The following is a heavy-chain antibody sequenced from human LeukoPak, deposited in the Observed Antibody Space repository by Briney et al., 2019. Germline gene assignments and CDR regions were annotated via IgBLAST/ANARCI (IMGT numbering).Heavy chain of an antibody. Sequence: GASLRLSCVASGFTFSNYAMSWVRQAPGKGLEWVSAITGSGTNRYYADSLKGRFTTSRDNSKNTVFLQMNSLRHEDTAIYYCVIWGDYDVLTGYYVPDYWGQGTLVTVAS. J-gene: IGHJ4*02. D-gene: IGHD3-9*01. CDR1: GFTFSNYA. CDR3: VIWGDYDVLTGYYVPDY. V-gene: IGHV3-23*01. CDR2: ITGSGTNR.